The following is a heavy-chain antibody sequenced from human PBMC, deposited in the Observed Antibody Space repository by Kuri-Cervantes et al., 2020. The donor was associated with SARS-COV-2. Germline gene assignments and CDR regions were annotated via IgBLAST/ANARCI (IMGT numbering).Heavy chain of an antibody. CDR2: ISASGGRT. V-gene: IGHV3-23*01. Sequence: GGSLRLSCAASGFTFDDYAMHWVRQAPGKGLEWVSGISASGGRTYYADSVKGRFTISRDNSKNTLYLQMNSLRAVDTAVYYCAKDLLLGYCSGGSCANIWGQGTMVTVSS. D-gene: IGHD2-15*01. J-gene: IGHJ3*02. CDR1: GFTFDDYA. CDR3: AKDLLLGYCSGGSCANI.